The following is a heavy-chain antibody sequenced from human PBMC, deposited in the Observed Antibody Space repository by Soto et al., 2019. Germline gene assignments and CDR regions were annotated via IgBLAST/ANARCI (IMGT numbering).Heavy chain of an antibody. V-gene: IGHV1-18*01. CDR3: ARDNRWFDP. J-gene: IGHJ5*02. CDR1: RVAFSKFI. CDR2: ISAYNGNT. Sequence: ASVKVSCKASRVAFSKFIVTWVRQAPGQGLEWMGWISAYNGNTNYAQKLQGRVTMTTDTSTSTAYMELRSLRSDDTAVYYCARDNRWFDPWGQGTLVTVSS.